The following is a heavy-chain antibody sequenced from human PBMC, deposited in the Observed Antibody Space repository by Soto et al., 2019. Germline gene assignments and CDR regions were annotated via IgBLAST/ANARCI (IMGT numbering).Heavy chain of an antibody. D-gene: IGHD3-22*01. Sequence: PGETLSLSCAASGFTFSSYSLTWFRQGPGKGLEWVAYISYSSSTIYYADSVKGRFTISRDNDKNSLYLQMNSLRNDATAVYYCSRDYYDHTAFPHACDIWGQGTMVTVSS. V-gene: IGHV3-48*02. CDR2: ISYSSSTI. CDR1: GFTFSSYS. J-gene: IGHJ3*02. CDR3: SRDYYDHTAFPHACDI.